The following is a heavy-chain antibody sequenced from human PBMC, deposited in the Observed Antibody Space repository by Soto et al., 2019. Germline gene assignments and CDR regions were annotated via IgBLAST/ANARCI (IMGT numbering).Heavy chain of an antibody. CDR1: GYTLTSYY. CDR2: INPSGGST. D-gene: IGHD3-9*01. V-gene: IGHV1-46*03. J-gene: IGHJ4*02. Sequence: ASVKIYCKASGYTLTSYYMHWERQDAEQGLEWIRIINPSGGSTSYAQKFQGRVTMTRDTSTSTVYMELSSLRSEDMAVYYCARAASYDILTGREEYYFDYWGQGTLVTVSS. CDR3: ARAASYDILTGREEYYFDY.